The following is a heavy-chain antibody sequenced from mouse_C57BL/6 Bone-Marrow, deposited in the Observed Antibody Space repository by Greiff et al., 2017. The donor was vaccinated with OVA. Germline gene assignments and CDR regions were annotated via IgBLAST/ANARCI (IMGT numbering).Heavy chain of an antibody. V-gene: IGHV5-2*01. CDR2: INSDGGST. J-gene: IGHJ4*01. CDR3: ARRLTGSYAMDY. Sequence: EVQLVESGGGLVQPGESLKLSCESNEYEFPSHDMSWVRKTPEKRLELVAAINSDGGSTYYPDTMERRFIISRDNTKKTLYLQMSRLRSEDTALYYGARRLTGSYAMDYWGQGTSVTVSS. CDR1: EYEFPSHD. D-gene: IGHD4-1*01.